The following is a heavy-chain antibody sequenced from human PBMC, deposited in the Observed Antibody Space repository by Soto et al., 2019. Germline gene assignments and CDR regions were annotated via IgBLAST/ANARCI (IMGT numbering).Heavy chain of an antibody. V-gene: IGHV1-69*01. Sequence: QVQLVQSGVEVKKPGSSVRVSCTASGDTFKNSVISWVRQAPGQGLEWMGGTIPLCGTTDYAQKFQGRLTITTDESTTTAYMEVSRLTSEDTAVYYCVAELDFGKLSVVWGQGTTVIVSS. D-gene: IGHD3-10*01. CDR2: TIPLCGTT. CDR3: VAELDFGKLSVV. J-gene: IGHJ6*02. CDR1: GDTFKNSV.